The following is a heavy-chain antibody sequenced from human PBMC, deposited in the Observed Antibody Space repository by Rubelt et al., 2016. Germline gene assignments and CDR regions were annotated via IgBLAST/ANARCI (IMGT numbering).Heavy chain of an antibody. V-gene: IGHV4-34*01. CDR2: VNHNGNT. J-gene: IGHJ4*02. D-gene: IGHD2-15*01. Sequence: QVQLQQWGAGLLKPSETLSLTCAVYGGSFNNYYWFWIRQPPGKGLEWIGEVNHNGNTNYNPSLKSRLTISLDTSKSQFSLKLSPVTASDTAVVYCAKELCSGGNCYLGYWGQGTRVTVSS. CDR3: AKELCSGGNCYLGY. CDR1: GGSFNNYY.